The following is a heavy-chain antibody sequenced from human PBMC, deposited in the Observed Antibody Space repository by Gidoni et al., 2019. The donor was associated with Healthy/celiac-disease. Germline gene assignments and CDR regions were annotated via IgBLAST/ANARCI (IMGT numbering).Heavy chain of an antibody. Sequence: QLQLQESGPGLVKPSETLSLTCTVSGGSISSSSYYWGWIRQPPGKGLEWIGSIYYSGSTYYNPSLKSRVTISVDTSKNQFSLKLSSVTAADTAVYYCARHLKTSLGYMDVWGKGTTVTVSS. V-gene: IGHV4-39*01. CDR2: IYYSGST. J-gene: IGHJ6*03. CDR1: GGSISSSSYY. D-gene: IGHD7-27*01. CDR3: ARHLKTSLGYMDV.